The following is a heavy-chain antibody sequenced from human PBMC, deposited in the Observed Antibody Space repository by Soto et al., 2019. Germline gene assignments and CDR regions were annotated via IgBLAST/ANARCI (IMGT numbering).Heavy chain of an antibody. D-gene: IGHD2-15*01. J-gene: IGHJ4*02. V-gene: IGHV4-30-4*01. CDR2: ISYSGST. CDR1: GGSISSGNYY. Sequence: ASETLSLPCTVSGGSISSGNYYWSWIRQPPGKGLEWIGFISYSGSTYYSTSLKSRVTISVDTSKSQFSLNLSFVTAADTAVYYCATMGTPATGLYFFDYWGQGSLVTVSS. CDR3: ATMGTPATGLYFFDY.